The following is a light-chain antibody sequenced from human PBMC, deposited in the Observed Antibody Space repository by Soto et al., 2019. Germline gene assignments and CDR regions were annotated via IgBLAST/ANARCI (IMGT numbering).Light chain of an antibody. V-gene: IGKV1-33*01. CDR3: QQFDHLPPT. CDR2: DAS. Sequence: DIQMTQSPSSLSASVGDRITITCQASQDISNYLNWYQQKPGNAPKLLIYDASNLETGFPPRFSGSGSGTDFTFTINSLRPEDTATYYCQQFDHLPPTFGQGTKLEIK. J-gene: IGKJ2*01. CDR1: QDISNY.